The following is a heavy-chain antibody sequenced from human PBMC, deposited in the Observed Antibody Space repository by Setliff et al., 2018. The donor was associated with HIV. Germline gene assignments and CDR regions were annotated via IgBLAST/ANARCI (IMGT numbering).Heavy chain of an antibody. CDR1: GGTLSSYA. V-gene: IGHV1-69*13. J-gene: IGHJ4*02. CDR2: IIPIFGTA. CDR3: ARDVSAEMYSTRLDY. D-gene: IGHD2-21*01. Sequence: GASVKVSCKASGGTLSSYAISWVRQAPGQGLEWMGGIIPIFGTANYAQKFQGRVTITADESTSTVYMELSGLTSDDTAIYYCARDVSAEMYSTRLDYWGQGTLVTVSS.